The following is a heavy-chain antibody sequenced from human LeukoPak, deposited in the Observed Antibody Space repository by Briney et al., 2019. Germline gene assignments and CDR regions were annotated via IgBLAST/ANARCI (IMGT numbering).Heavy chain of an antibody. D-gene: IGHD1-1*01. CDR1: GFTFSSYA. CDR3: ARTMRWNPTKIDY. J-gene: IGHJ4*02. Sequence: GGSLRLSCAASGFTFSSYAMSWVRQAPGKGLEWVSAISGSGGSTYYADSVKGRFTISRDNAKNSLYLQMNSLRAEDTAVYYCARTMRWNPTKIDYWGQGTLVTVSS. V-gene: IGHV3-23*01. CDR2: ISGSGGST.